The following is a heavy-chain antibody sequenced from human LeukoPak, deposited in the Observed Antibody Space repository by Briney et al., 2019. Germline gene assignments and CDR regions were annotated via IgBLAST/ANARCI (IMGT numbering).Heavy chain of an antibody. V-gene: IGHV4-39*07. D-gene: IGHD3-10*01. CDR3: ARVLAPAYGSGSYYFDY. CDR2: IYYSGST. CDR1: GGSISSSSYY. Sequence: SETLSLTCTVSGGSISSSSYYWGWIRQPPGKGLEWIGSIYYSGSTYYNPSLKSRVTISVDTSKNQFSLKLSSVTAADTAVYYCARVLAPAYGSGSYYFDYWGQGTLVTVSS. J-gene: IGHJ4*02.